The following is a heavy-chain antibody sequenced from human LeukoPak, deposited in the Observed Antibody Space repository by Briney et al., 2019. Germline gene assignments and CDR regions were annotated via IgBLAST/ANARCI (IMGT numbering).Heavy chain of an antibody. CDR2: IIPIFGTA. Sequence: SVKVSCKASGGTFSSYAISWVRQAPGQGLEWMGGIIPIFGTANYAQKFQGRVTITADESTSTAYMELSSLRSEDTAVYYCARAGDCSGTSCYIKGGDAFDIWGQGTMVTVSS. CDR1: GGTFSSYA. CDR3: ARAGDCSGTSCYIKGGDAFDI. V-gene: IGHV1-69*01. J-gene: IGHJ3*02. D-gene: IGHD2-2*02.